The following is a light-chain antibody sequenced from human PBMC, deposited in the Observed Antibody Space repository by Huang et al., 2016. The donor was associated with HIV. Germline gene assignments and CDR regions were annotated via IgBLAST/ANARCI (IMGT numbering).Light chain of an antibody. CDR2: DAS. Sequence: EIVMTQSPATLSVSPGERATLFCRASQSVSSNLAWHQQRPGQPPRVLIYDASTRATGVPARFSGSGYGTEFTLTINSLQSEDFAVYYCQQYNNWPRTFGPGTKVEV. CDR3: QQYNNWPRT. V-gene: IGKV3-15*01. CDR1: QSVSSN. J-gene: IGKJ1*01.